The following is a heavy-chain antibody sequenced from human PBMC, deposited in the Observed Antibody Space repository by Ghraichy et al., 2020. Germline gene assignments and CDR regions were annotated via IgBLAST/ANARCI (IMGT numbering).Heavy chain of an antibody. CDR2: ISSSISTI. J-gene: IGHJ4*02. CDR3: ARERGSRSSGGVYYFDY. CDR1: GFTFSSYS. Sequence: GGSLRLSCAASGFTFSSYSMNWVRQAPGKELEWVSYISSSISTIFYADSVKGRFTISRDNAKNSLYLQMNSLRAEDTAVYYCARERGSRSSGGVYYFDYWGQGTLVTVSS. D-gene: IGHD6-6*01. V-gene: IGHV3-48*01.